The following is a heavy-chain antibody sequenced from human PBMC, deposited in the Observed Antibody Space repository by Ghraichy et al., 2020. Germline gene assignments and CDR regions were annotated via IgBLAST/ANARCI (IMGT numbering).Heavy chain of an antibody. Sequence: GESLNISCAASGFTFSSYGMHWVRQAPGKGLEWVAVISYDGSNKYYADSVKGRFTISRDNSKNTLYLQMNSLRAEDTAVYYCAKDLNDPGQYQLLWDYYYGMDVWGQGTTVTVSS. D-gene: IGHD2-2*01. V-gene: IGHV3-30*18. CDR2: ISYDGSNK. CDR1: GFTFSSYG. J-gene: IGHJ6*02. CDR3: AKDLNDPGQYQLLWDYYYGMDV.